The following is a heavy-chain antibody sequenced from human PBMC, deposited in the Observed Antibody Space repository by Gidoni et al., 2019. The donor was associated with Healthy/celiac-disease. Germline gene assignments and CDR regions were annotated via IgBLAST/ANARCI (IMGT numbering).Heavy chain of an antibody. CDR3: AKGLTLFVVVPAATIDAFDI. CDR2: ISGSGGST. J-gene: IGHJ3*02. D-gene: IGHD2-2*01. CDR1: GFTFSSYA. V-gene: IGHV3-23*01. Sequence: EVQLLESGGGLVQPGGSLRLSCAASGFTFSSYAMSWVRQAPGKGLEWVSAISGSGGSTYYADSVKGRFTISRDNSKNTLYLQMNSLRAEDTAVYYCAKGLTLFVVVPAATIDAFDIWGQGTMVTVSS.